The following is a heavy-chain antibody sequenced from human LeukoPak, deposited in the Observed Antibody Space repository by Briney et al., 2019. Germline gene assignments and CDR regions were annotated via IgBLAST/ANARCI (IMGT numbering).Heavy chain of an antibody. CDR2: ISSSSYI. Sequence: GESLKISCAASGFTFSSYSMNWVRQAPGKGLEWVSSISSSSYIYYADSVKGRFTISRDNAKNSLYLQMNSLRAEDTAVYYCAAFPFLECLSSYFDYWGQGTLVTVSS. CDR3: AAFPFLECLSSYFDY. D-gene: IGHD3-3*01. J-gene: IGHJ4*02. V-gene: IGHV3-21*01. CDR1: GFTFSSYS.